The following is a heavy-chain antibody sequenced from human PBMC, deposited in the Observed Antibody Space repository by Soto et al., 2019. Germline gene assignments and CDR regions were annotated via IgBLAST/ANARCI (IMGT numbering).Heavy chain of an antibody. Sequence: QVQLQESGPGLVKPSQTLSLTCTVSGGSISSGGYYWSWIRQHPGKGLEWIGYIYHSGSTYYNPSPKSRVTISVDTSKNQFSLKLSSVTAADTAVYYCARDRCSSTSCYVGHDAFDIWGQGTMVTVSS. CDR1: GGSISSGGYY. CDR3: ARDRCSSTSCYVGHDAFDI. CDR2: IYHSGST. D-gene: IGHD2-2*01. J-gene: IGHJ3*02. V-gene: IGHV4-31*03.